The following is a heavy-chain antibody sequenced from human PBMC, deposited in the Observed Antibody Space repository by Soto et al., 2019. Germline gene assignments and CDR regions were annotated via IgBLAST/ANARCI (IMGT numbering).Heavy chain of an antibody. CDR3: ARESTYYDILTGYYKWSGTWFDP. J-gene: IGHJ5*02. V-gene: IGHV1-18*01. CDR2: ISAYNGNT. CDR1: GYTFTSYG. D-gene: IGHD3-9*01. Sequence: QVQLVQSGAEVKKPGASVKVSCKASGYTFTSYGISWVRQAPGQGLEWMGWISAYNGNTNYAQKLQGRVTMTTDTATSTAYMELRSLRSDDTAVYYCARESTYYDILTGYYKWSGTWFDPWGQGTLVTVSS.